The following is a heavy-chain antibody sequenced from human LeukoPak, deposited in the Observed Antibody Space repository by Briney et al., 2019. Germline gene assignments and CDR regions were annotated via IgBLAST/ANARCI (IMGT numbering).Heavy chain of an antibody. CDR2: IYYSGST. Sequence: PSETLSLTCTASGGSIIIDNYYWSWIRQPPGKGLEWIGYIYYSGSTNYNPSLKSRVTISVDTSKNQFSLKLSSVTAADTAVYYCASAPVRGSSSWYYGVYWGQGTLVTVSS. D-gene: IGHD6-13*01. V-gene: IGHV4-61*01. CDR1: GGSIIIDNYY. CDR3: ASAPVRGSSSWYYGVY. J-gene: IGHJ4*02.